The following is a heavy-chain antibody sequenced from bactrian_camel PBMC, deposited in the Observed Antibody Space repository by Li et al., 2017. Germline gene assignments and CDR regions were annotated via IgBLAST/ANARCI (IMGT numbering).Heavy chain of an antibody. V-gene: IGHV3S53*01. CDR2: IKPDGTT. J-gene: IGHJ4*01. Sequence: HVQLVESGGGSVQVGGSLKLSCTHATYIFKARDKCAMGWYRQTPRKERELVSTIKPDGTTTYTDSVKDRFIISHDNAKNTVYLQMTNLKTEDTAVYFCAVDRPISLVAPIITFRKIQNCGDTDDLYWGQGTQVTV. D-gene: IGHD7*01. CDR3: AVDRPISLVAPIITFRKIQNCGDTDDLY. CDR1: TYIFKARDKC.